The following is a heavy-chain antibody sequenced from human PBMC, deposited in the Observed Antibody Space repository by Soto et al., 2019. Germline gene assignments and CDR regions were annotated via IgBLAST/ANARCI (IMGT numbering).Heavy chain of an antibody. J-gene: IGHJ3*01. Sequence: PGGSMRLSCAASGFTFTNYAMSWVRQAPGKGLEWVSTIRVSDGSEKYADFVEGRFTISRDTSKNTLSLQMNSLRAEDTAVYYCARAQYTGSCFGVCEVWGKRARITV. CDR1: GFTFTNYA. V-gene: IGHV3-23*01. CDR3: ARAQYTGSCFGVCEV. CDR2: IRVSDGSE. D-gene: IGHD1-26*01.